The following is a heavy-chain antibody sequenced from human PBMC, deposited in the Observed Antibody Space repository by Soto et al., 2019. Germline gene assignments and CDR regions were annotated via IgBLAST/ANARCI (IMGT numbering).Heavy chain of an antibody. J-gene: IGHJ5*02. D-gene: IGHD2-2*01. CDR3: ARASGSYWSSSGCCNRDSCCGP. V-gene: IGHV1-46*01. Sequence: ASVKVSCKASGYTFTSYYMHWVRQAPGQGLEWMGIINPSGGSTSYAQKFQGRVTMTRDTSTSTVYMELSSLRSEDTAVYYCARASGSYWSSSGCCNRDSCCGPWGQGPLVTVSS. CDR2: INPSGGST. CDR1: GYTFTSYY.